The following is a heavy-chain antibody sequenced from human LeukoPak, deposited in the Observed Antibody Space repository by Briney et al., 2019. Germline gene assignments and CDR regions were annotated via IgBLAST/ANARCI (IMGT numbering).Heavy chain of an antibody. CDR2: VRYDGSNK. J-gene: IGHJ4*02. CDR1: GFTFRTYG. Sequence: PGGSLRLSCAASGFTFRTYGMHWVRQAPGKGLAWVAFVRYDGSNKYYADSVKGRFTISRDNSKNTLYLQMNSLRAEDTAVYYCEATTFDYWGQGTLVTVSS. V-gene: IGHV3-30*02. CDR3: EATTFDY. D-gene: IGHD1-26*01.